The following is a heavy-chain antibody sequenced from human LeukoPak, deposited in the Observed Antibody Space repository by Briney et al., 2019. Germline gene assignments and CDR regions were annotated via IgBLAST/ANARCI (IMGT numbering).Heavy chain of an antibody. V-gene: IGHV4-34*01. CDR3: ARYLGN. CDR1: GGSISSYY. Sequence: SETLSLTCTVSGGSISSYYWSWIRQPPGKGLEWIGEINHSGSTNYNPSLKSRVTISVDTSKNQFSLKLSSVTAADTAVYYCARYLGNWGQGTLVTVSS. J-gene: IGHJ4*02. D-gene: IGHD7-27*01. CDR2: INHSGST.